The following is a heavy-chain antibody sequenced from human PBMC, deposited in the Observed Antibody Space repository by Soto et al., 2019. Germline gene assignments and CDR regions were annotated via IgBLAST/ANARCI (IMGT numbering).Heavy chain of an antibody. D-gene: IGHD3-3*02. Sequence: ASVKVSCKASGGTFSSYAISWVRQAPGQGLEWMGGIIPIFGTANYAQKFQGRVTITADESTSTAYMELSSLRSEDTAVYYCARDLALKGGSSSYWYFDLWGRGTLVTVSS. J-gene: IGHJ2*01. CDR1: GGTFSSYA. CDR3: ARDLALKGGSSSYWYFDL. CDR2: IIPIFGTA. V-gene: IGHV1-69*13.